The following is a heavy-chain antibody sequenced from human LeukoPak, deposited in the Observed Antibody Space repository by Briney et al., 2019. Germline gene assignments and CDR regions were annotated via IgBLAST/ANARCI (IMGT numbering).Heavy chain of an antibody. V-gene: IGHV3-30*04. CDR1: GFTFSSYA. CDR2: ISYDGSNK. J-gene: IGHJ4*02. CDR3: AREPSDSGGHYYDY. Sequence: GGSLRLSCAASGFTFSSYAMHWVRQAPGKGLEWVAVISYDGSNKYYADSVKGRFTISRDNSKNTLYLQMNSLRAEDTAVYYCAREPSDSGGHYYDYWGQGTLVTVSS. D-gene: IGHD3-22*01.